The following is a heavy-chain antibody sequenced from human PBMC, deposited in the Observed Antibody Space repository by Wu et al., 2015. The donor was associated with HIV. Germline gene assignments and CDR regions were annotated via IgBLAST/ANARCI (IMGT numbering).Heavy chain of an antibody. CDR1: GFTFTSSA. CDR3: AADHPESRGEGYHGMDV. V-gene: IGHV1-58*02. J-gene: IGHJ6*02. D-gene: IGHD3-16*01. Sequence: QMQLVQSGPEVKRPGTSVKVSCKASGFTFTSSAMQWVRRARGQRLEWIGWIVVGSGNTNYAQKFQERVTITRDMSTSTAYMELSSLRSEDTAVYYCAADHPESRGEGYHGMDVWGQGTTVTVSS. CDR2: IVVGSGNT.